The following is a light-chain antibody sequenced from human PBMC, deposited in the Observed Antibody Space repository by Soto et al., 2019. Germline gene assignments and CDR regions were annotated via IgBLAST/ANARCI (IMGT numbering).Light chain of an antibody. V-gene: IGLV2-14*03. CDR2: DVS. J-gene: IGLJ2*01. Sequence: QSALTQPASVSGSPGQSITISCTGTSSDIGSSKYVSWYRQNPGEVPKLMIYDVSFRPSGVSDRFSGSKSGNTASLTISGLKAEDEGDYYCSSFPSTTHVVFGGGTKLTVL. CDR3: SSFPSTTHVV. CDR1: SSDIGSSKY.